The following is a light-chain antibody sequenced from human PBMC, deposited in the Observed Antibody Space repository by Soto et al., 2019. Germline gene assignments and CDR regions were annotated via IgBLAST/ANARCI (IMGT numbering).Light chain of an antibody. J-gene: IGLJ2*01. Sequence: QPVLTQPPSVSGAPGQRVTISCTGSSSNIGAGYDVYWYQQLPGTAPKLLIYANSNRPSGVPDRVSGSKSGTSASLAITGLQAEDEADYYCQSYDSSLSEVVFGGGTKVTVL. CDR2: ANS. CDR3: QSYDSSLSEVV. CDR1: SSNIGAGYD. V-gene: IGLV1-40*01.